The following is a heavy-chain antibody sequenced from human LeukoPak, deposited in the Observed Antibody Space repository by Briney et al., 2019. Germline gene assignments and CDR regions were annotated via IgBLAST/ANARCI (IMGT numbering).Heavy chain of an antibody. CDR3: ARAGDIVATIYFDY. V-gene: IGHV3-23*01. CDR1: GFTFSSHG. D-gene: IGHD5-12*01. Sequence: GGSLRLSCAASGFTFSSHGMSWVRQAPGKGLEWVSTISGSGDNTYYADSVKGRFTISRDNSKNTLYLQMNSLRAEDTAVYYCARAGDIVATIYFDYWGQGTLVTVSS. J-gene: IGHJ4*02. CDR2: ISGSGDNT.